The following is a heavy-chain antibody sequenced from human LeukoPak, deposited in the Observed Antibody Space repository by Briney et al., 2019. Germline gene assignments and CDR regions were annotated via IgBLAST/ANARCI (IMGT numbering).Heavy chain of an antibody. Sequence: SETLSLTCAVSGYSISSGYYWGWIRQPPGKGLEWIGSIYHSGSTYYNPSLKSRVTISADTSKNQFSLKLSSVTAADTAVYYCARRTVVTLAAFDIWGQGTMVTVSS. CDR1: GYSISSGYY. CDR3: ARRTVVTLAAFDI. CDR2: IYHSGST. D-gene: IGHD4-23*01. J-gene: IGHJ3*02. V-gene: IGHV4-38-2*01.